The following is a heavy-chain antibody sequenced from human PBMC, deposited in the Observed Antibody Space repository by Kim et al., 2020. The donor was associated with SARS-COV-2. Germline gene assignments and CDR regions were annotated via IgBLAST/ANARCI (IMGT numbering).Heavy chain of an antibody. CDR3: ARGSTAADSYDY. V-gene: IGHV1-18*01. D-gene: IGHD6-13*01. J-gene: IGHJ4*02. CDR2: T. Sequence: TNYAHKFQGRVTVTTDPSTRTAYMELRSLRSDDTAVYYCARGSTAADSYDYWGQGTLVTVSS.